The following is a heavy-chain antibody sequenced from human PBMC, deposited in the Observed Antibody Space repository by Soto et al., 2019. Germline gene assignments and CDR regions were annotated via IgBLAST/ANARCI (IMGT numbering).Heavy chain of an antibody. Sequence: ETLSLTCTVSGGSISSSTYYWGWIRQPPGKGLEWIGSVYYSGSTYYNPSLKSRVTISVDTSNNQFSLKLNSVTAADTAVYYCARHQYYYDSSGYTLDYWGQGTLVTVSS. J-gene: IGHJ4*02. CDR1: GGSISSSTYY. CDR3: ARHQYYYDSSGYTLDY. CDR2: VYYSGST. D-gene: IGHD3-22*01. V-gene: IGHV4-39*01.